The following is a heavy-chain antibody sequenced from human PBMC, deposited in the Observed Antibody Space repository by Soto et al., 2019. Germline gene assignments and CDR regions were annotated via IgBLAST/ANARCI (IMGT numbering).Heavy chain of an antibody. CDR2: IYYSGST. D-gene: IGHD6-13*01. CDR3: ARDSLLTPIAAAGTYYYYGMDV. Sequence: SETLSLTCTVSGGSISSYYWSWIRQPPGKGLEWIGYIYYSGSTNYNPSLKSRVTISVDTSKDQFSLKLSSVTAADTAVYYCARDSLLTPIAAAGTYYYYGMDVWGQGTTVTVSS. J-gene: IGHJ6*02. V-gene: IGHV4-59*01. CDR1: GGSISSYY.